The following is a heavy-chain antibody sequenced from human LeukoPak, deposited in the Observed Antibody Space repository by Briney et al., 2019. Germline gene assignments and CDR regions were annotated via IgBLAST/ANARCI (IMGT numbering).Heavy chain of an antibody. CDR1: GFTFSSYV. Sequence: GGSLRLSCAASGFTFSSYVMHWVRQAPGKGLEWVAVISHDGSNKSCADSVKGRFTISRDNSKNTLYLQMNSLRAEDTAVSYCPRDLGYCSGGTCYPGHFGYWGQGTLVTVSS. V-gene: IGHV3-30*04. CDR2: ISHDGSNK. CDR3: PRDLGYCSGGTCYPGHFGY. D-gene: IGHD2-15*01. J-gene: IGHJ4*02.